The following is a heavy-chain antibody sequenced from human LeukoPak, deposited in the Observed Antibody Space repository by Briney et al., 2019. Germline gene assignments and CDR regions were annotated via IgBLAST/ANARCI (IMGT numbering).Heavy chain of an antibody. V-gene: IGHV4-39*07. CDR3: AREGVPYDAFDI. CDR2: IYYSGST. J-gene: IGHJ3*02. Sequence: SETLSLTCTVSGGSISSSSYYWGWIRQPPGKGLEWIGSIYYSGSTYYNPSLKSRVTISVDTSKNQFSLKRSSVTAADTAVYYCAREGVPYDAFDIWGQGTMVTVSS. D-gene: IGHD1-1*01. CDR1: GGSISSSSYY.